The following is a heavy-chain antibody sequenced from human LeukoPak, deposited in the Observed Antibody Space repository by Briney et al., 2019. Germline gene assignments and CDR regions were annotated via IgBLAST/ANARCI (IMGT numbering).Heavy chain of an antibody. D-gene: IGHD1-26*01. V-gene: IGHV3-30*04. CDR2: ISYDGSNK. J-gene: IGHJ4*02. Sequence: GRSLRLSCAASGFTFSSYAMHWVRQAPGKGLEWVAVISYDGSNKYYADSVKGRFTISRDNSKNTLYLQMNSLRAEDTAVYYCAKALGPTAYGLGHWGQGTLVTVSS. CDR1: GFTFSSYA. CDR3: AKALGPTAYGLGH.